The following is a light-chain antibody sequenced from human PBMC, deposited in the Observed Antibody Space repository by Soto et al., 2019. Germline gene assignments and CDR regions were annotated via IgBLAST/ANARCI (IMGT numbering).Light chain of an antibody. Sequence: EIVLTQSPGTLSLSQGEGATLSCRASQSVSSSYFAWYQQKPGQAPRLLIYGASSRATGIPDRFSGSGSGTAFTLTISRLEPEDFAVYYCQQYGSSPWTFGQGNKVETK. CDR1: QSVSSSY. CDR2: GAS. CDR3: QQYGSSPWT. J-gene: IGKJ1*01. V-gene: IGKV3-20*01.